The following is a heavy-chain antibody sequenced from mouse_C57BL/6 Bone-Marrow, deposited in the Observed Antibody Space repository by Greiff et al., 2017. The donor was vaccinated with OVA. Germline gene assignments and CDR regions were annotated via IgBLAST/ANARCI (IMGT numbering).Heavy chain of an antibody. CDR2: IRNKANNHAT. J-gene: IGHJ1*03. CDR3: NRSYDYGSSWYFDV. Sequence: EVMLVESGGGLVQPGGSMKLSCAASGFTFSDAWMDWVRQSPEKGLEWVAEIRNKANNHATYYAESVKGRFTISRDDSKSSVYLQMNSLRAEDTGIYYCNRSYDYGSSWYFDVWGTGTTVTVSS. CDR1: GFTFSDAW. D-gene: IGHD1-1*01. V-gene: IGHV6-6*01.